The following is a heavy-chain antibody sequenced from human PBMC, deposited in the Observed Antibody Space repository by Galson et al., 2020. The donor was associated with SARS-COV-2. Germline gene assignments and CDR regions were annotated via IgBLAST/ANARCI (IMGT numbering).Heavy chain of an antibody. CDR1: GFTFSSYA. CDR3: AKDYSAVAATYYFDY. CDR2: ISYDGSNK. J-gene: IGHJ4*02. D-gene: IGHD2-15*01. V-gene: IGHV3-30-3*01. Sequence: GGSLRLSCAASGFTFSSYAMHWVRQAPGKGLEWVAVISYDGSNKYYADSVKGRFTISRDNSKNTLYLQMNSLRAEDTAVYYCAKDYSAVAATYYFDYWGQGTLVTVSS.